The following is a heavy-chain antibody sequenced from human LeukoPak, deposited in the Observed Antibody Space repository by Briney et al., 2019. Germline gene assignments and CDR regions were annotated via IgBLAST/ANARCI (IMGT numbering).Heavy chain of an antibody. Sequence: GGSLRLSCAASGFXFSSYNIHWVRQAPGKGLEWVSHITSSSSAIYYADSVKGRFTISRDNAKNSLFLQMNSLRDEDTALYYCARQDFDYWGQGTLVTVSS. CDR2: ITSSSSAI. D-gene: IGHD2-15*01. V-gene: IGHV3-48*02. J-gene: IGHJ4*02. CDR3: ARQDFDY. CDR1: GFXFSSYN.